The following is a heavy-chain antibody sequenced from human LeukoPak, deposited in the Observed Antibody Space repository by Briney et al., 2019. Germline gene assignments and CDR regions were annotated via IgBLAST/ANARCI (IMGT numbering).Heavy chain of an antibody. V-gene: IGHV1-2*02. J-gene: IGHJ4*02. Sequence: ASVKVSCKASGYTFTGYYMHWVRQAPGQGLEWMGLINPNSGGTNYAQKFQGRVTMTRDTSISTVYMELSGLRSDDTAVYYCARVLAYGSGNSNDYWGQGALVTVSS. D-gene: IGHD3-10*01. CDR3: ARVLAYGSGNSNDY. CDR1: GYTFTGYY. CDR2: INPNSGGT.